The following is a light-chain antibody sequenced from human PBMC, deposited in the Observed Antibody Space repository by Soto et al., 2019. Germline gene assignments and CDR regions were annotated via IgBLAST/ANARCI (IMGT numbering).Light chain of an antibody. CDR3: CSYAGNSTYV. V-gene: IGLV2-23*01. Sequence: QSALTQPASVAGSPGQSITISCTSTSSDVGSYNLVSWYQQHPGKAPKLMIYEGSRWPSGVSTRFSGSRSGKTASLTISGLQAEEEADYYCCSYAGNSTYVFGTETRSPS. CDR1: SSDVGSYNL. CDR2: EGS. J-gene: IGLJ1*01.